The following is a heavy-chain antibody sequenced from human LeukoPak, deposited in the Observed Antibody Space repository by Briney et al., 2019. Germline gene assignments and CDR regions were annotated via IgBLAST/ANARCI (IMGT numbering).Heavy chain of an antibody. Sequence: PGGSLRLSCAASGFTFSSYAMSWVRQAPGKGLEWVSAISGSGGSTYYADSVKGRFTISRDNSKNTLYLQMNSLRAEDTAVYYCAKGVTIFGVVIIRPDAFDIWGQGTMVTVSS. V-gene: IGHV3-23*01. D-gene: IGHD3-3*01. CDR2: ISGSGGST. CDR1: GFTFSSYA. J-gene: IGHJ3*02. CDR3: AKGVTIFGVVIIRPDAFDI.